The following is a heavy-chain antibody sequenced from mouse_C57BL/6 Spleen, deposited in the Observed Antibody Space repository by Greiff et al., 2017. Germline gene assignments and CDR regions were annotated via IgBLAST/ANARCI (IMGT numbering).Heavy chain of an antibody. J-gene: IGHJ3*01. CDR2: IDPSDSAT. CDR3: AGGYFAWFAY. D-gene: IGHD2-3*01. Sequence: QVQLQQPGAELVRPGSSVKLSCKASGYTFTSYWMHWVKQRPIQGLEWIGNIDPSDSATHYNQKFKDKATLTVDKSSSTAYMQLSSLTSEDSAVYYCAGGYFAWFAYWGQGTLVTVSA. CDR1: GYTFTSYW. V-gene: IGHV1-52*01.